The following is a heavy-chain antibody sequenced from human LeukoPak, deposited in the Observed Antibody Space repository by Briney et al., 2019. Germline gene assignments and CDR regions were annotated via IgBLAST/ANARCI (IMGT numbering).Heavy chain of an antibody. J-gene: IGHJ4*02. V-gene: IGHV3-30*18. Sequence: GGSLRLSCAASGFTFSSYGMHWVRQAPGKGLEWVAVISYDGSNKYYADSVKGRFTISRDNSKNTLYLQMNSLRAEDTAVCYCAKLLYDSSGSNFDYWGQGTLVTVSS. D-gene: IGHD3-22*01. CDR2: ISYDGSNK. CDR3: AKLLYDSSGSNFDY. CDR1: GFTFSSYG.